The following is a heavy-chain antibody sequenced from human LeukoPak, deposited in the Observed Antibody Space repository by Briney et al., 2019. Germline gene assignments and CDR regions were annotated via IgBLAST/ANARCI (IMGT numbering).Heavy chain of an antibody. CDR3: ARSPPSVEYFQH. J-gene: IGHJ1*01. V-gene: IGHV3-66*01. CDR1: GFTVSSNY. Sequence: GGSLRLSCAASGFTVSSNYMSWVRQAPGKGLEWVSVIYGGGATYYADSVKGRFTISRDNAKNSLYLQMNSLRAEDTAVYYCARSPPSVEYFQHWGQGTLVTVSS. CDR2: IYGGGAT. D-gene: IGHD6-19*01.